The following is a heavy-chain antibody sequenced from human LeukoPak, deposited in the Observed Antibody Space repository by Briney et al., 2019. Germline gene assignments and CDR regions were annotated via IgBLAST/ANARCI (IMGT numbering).Heavy chain of an antibody. Sequence: PGGSLRLSCAASGFTFSSYNMNWVRQAPGKGLEWVSYISSSSSTIYYADSVKGRFTISRDNAKNSLYLQMNSLRAEDTAVYYCARTRRELLRREWFDPWGQGTLVTVSS. CDR3: ARTRRELLRREWFDP. J-gene: IGHJ5*02. CDR2: ISSSSSTI. CDR1: GFTFSSYN. V-gene: IGHV3-48*01. D-gene: IGHD1-26*01.